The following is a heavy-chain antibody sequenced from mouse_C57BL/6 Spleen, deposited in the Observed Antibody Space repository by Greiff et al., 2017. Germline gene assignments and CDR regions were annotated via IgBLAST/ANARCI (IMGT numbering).Heavy chain of an antibody. Sequence: QVQLQQPGAELVKPGASVKLSCKASGYTFTSYWMHWVKQRPGRGLEWIGRIEPNSGGTKYNEKFKSKATLTVDKPTSPAYMQLSSLTSEESAVYYCARCDDGYYFDYWGQGTTLTVSS. J-gene: IGHJ2*01. CDR1: GYTFTSYW. CDR2: IEPNSGGT. D-gene: IGHD2-3*01. CDR3: ARCDDGYYFDY. V-gene: IGHV1-72*01.